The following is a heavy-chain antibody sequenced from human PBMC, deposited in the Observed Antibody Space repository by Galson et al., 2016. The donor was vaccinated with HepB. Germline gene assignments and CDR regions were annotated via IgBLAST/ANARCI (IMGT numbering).Heavy chain of an antibody. CDR2: IYHSGST. Sequence: TLSLTCAVSSGSIGSGAYSWSWIRQPPGKGLEWIGYIYHSGSTYYNPSLKSRVTISVDRSKNQFSLKLSSVTAADTAVYYCARGGGSSWVSWFGPWGQATISAAGLRRTLSLRLSAVAAAAAAVDYVGRGGGGGWVSGFVPWGQGTLLTVS. J-gene: IGHJ5*02. V-gene: IGHV4-30-2*01. D-gene: IGHD6-13*01. CDR1: SGSIGSGAYS. CDR3: ARGGGSSWVSWFGPWGQATISAAGLRRTLSLRLSAVAAAAAAVDYVGRGGGGGWVSGFVP.